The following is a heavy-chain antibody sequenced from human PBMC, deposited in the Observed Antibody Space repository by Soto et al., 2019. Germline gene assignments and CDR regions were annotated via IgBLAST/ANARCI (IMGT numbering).Heavy chain of an antibody. J-gene: IGHJ4*01. Sequence: GGSLRLSCAASGFTFSSFGMHWVRQAPGKGLEWVAVISYDGTEEKYADSVKGRATVSRDNSKNTVYLQMNRLRGDDSAIYYCAKRRLEVVTISPLDNWGQGTLVTVSS. D-gene: IGHD3-3*02. CDR1: GFTFSSFG. CDR3: AKRRLEVVTISPLDN. CDR2: ISYDGTEE. V-gene: IGHV3-30*18.